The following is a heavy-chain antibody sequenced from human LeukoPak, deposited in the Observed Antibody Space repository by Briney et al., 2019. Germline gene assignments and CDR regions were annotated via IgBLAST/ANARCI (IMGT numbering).Heavy chain of an antibody. J-gene: IGHJ4*02. Sequence: GGSLRLSCAASGFTFSSYGMHWVRQAPGKGLEWVAFIRYDGSNKYYADSVKGRFTISRDNSKNTLYLQMNSLRAEDTAVYYCAKELDTAMDPQYYFDYWGQGTQVTVSS. CDR1: GFTFSSYG. D-gene: IGHD5-18*01. V-gene: IGHV3-30*02. CDR3: AKELDTAMDPQYYFDY. CDR2: IRYDGSNK.